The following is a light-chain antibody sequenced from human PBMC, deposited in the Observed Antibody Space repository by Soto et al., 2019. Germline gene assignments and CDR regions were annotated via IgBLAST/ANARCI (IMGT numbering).Light chain of an antibody. CDR2: DAS. V-gene: IGKV3-11*01. Sequence: DIVLTQSPATLSLSPGERATLSCRASQTVVGVLAWYQQKPGQAPRLLIYDASNRAAAIPARFSGSGSGTDYTLTISSLEPEDFAIYYCQQRASWPWTFGQGTKVEIK. CDR1: QTVVGV. CDR3: QQRASWPWT. J-gene: IGKJ1*01.